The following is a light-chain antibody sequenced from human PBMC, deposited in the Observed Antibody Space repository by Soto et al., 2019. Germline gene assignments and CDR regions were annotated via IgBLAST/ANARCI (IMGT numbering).Light chain of an antibody. Sequence: DIQMTQSPSTLSGSVGDRVTITFRSSQTISSWLAWYQQKPGKAPKLLIYKASTLKSGVPSRFSGSGSGTEFTLTISSLQPDDFATYFCQQYNNYPRTFGQGTKVDVK. J-gene: IGKJ1*01. CDR1: QTISSW. CDR3: QQYNNYPRT. CDR2: KAS. V-gene: IGKV1-5*03.